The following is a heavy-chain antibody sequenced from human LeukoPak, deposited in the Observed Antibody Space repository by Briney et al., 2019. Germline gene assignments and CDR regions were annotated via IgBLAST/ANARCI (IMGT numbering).Heavy chain of an antibody. CDR1: GFNFITAA. D-gene: IGHD2-2*02. Sequence: GGSLRLSCAASGFNFITAAMTWVRQAPGKGPEWVSLIGSSGGSTYYADSVKGRFTISRDNSKNTLYLRMNSLRAEDTAVYYCAKTPIQYYFDYWGQGTLVTVSS. V-gene: IGHV3-23*01. J-gene: IGHJ4*02. CDR3: AKTPIQYYFDY. CDR2: IGSSGGST.